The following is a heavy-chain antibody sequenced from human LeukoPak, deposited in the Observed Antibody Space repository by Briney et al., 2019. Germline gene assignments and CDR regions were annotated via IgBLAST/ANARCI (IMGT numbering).Heavy chain of an antibody. CDR2: INHSGST. V-gene: IGHV4-34*01. J-gene: IGHJ5*02. CDR3: ARSGILTGPRWWFDP. D-gene: IGHD3-9*01. Sequence: PSETLSLTCAVYGGSFSGYYWSWLRHPPGEGLEWSGEINHSGSTNHNPSLKSRVTISVDTPKNQFSLKLSSVTAADTAVYYCARSGILTGPRWWFDPWGQGTLVTVSS. CDR1: GGSFSGYY.